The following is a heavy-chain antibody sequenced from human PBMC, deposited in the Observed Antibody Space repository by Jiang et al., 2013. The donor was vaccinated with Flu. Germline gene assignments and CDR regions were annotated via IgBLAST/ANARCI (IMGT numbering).Heavy chain of an antibody. J-gene: IGHJ4*02. V-gene: IGHV3-11*06. CDR3: ASGYGSGEFDY. Sequence: YISSSSSYTNYADSVKGRFTISRDNAKNSLYLQMNSLRAEDTAVYYCASGYGSGEFDYWGQGTLVTVSS. D-gene: IGHD3-10*01. CDR2: ISSSSSYT.